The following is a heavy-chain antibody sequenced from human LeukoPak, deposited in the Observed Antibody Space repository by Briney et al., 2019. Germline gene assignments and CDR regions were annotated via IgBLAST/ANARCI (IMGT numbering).Heavy chain of an antibody. D-gene: IGHD7-27*01. J-gene: IGHJ4*02. V-gene: IGHV4-39*01. CDR3: ASGNWGRFDY. Sequence: SETLSLTCTVSGGSISSSSYYWGWIRQPPEKGLEWIGSIYYSGSTYYNPSLKSRVTISVDTSKNQFSLKLSSVTAADTAVYYCASGNWGRFDYWGQGTLVTVSS. CDR1: GGSISSSSYY. CDR2: IYYSGST.